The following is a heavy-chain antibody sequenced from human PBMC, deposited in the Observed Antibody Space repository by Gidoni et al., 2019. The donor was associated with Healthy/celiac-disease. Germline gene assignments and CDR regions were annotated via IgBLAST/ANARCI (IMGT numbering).Heavy chain of an antibody. D-gene: IGHD2-21*02. J-gene: IGHJ6*02. Sequence: QVPLVESGGGVVQPGRSLRLSCAASGFTFTSYGMHWVRQAPGKGLDWVAVIWYDGSNKYYADSVKGRFTISRDNSKNTLYLQMNSLRAEDTAVYYCAREGGCGGDCGYYYYYGMDVWGQGTTVTVSS. CDR2: IWYDGSNK. CDR1: GFTFTSYG. CDR3: AREGGCGGDCGYYYYYGMDV. V-gene: IGHV3-33*01.